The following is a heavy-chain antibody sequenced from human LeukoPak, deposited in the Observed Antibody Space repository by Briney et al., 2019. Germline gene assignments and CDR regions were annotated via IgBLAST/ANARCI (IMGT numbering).Heavy chain of an antibody. CDR3: AKPRRGITIFGVLDY. J-gene: IGHJ4*02. CDR1: GFTFSNAW. CDR2: IRYDGSNK. Sequence: GGSLRLSCAASGFTFSNAWMSWVRQAPGKGLEWVAFIRYDGSNKYYADSVKGRFTISRDNSKNTLYLQMNSLRAEDTAVYYCAKPRRGITIFGVLDYWGQGTLVTVSS. V-gene: IGHV3-30*02. D-gene: IGHD3-3*01.